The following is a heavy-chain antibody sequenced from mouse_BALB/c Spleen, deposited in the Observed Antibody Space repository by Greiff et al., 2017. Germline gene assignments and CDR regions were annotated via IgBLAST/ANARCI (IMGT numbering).Heavy chain of an antibody. CDR3: ARGGLVEYYFDY. Sequence: QVHVKQSGPGLVQPSQSLSITCTVSGFSLTSYGVHWVRQSPGKGLEWLGVIWSGGSTDYNAAFISRLSISKDNSKSQVFFKMNSLQANDTAIYYCARGGLVEYYFDYWGQGTTLTVSS. V-gene: IGHV2-2*02. J-gene: IGHJ2*01. CDR2: IWSGGST. D-gene: IGHD1-3*01. CDR1: GFSLTSYG.